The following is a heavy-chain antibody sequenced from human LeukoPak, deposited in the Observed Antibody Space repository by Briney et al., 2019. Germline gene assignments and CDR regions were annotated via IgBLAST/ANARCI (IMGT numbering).Heavy chain of an antibody. CDR1: GYIFTSYG. D-gene: IGHD3-3*01. CDR3: AKSTYYDFWSGYRSYYYMDV. J-gene: IGHJ6*03. V-gene: IGHV1-69*05. CDR2: IIPIFGTA. Sequence: ASVKVSCKASGYIFTSYGISWVRQAPGQGLEWMGGIIPIFGTANYAQKFQGRVTITTVESTSTAYMELSSLRSEDTAVYYCAKSTYYDFWSGYRSYYYMDVWGKGTTVTVSS.